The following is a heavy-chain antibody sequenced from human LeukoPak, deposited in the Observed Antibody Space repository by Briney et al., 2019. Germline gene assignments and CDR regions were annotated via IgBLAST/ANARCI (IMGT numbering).Heavy chain of an antibody. CDR2: INHSGST. CDR3: ASAVVVVAALHP. Sequence: PSETLSLTCAVYGGSFSGYYWSWIRQPPGKGLEWIGEINHSGSTNYNPSLKSRVTISVDTSKNQFSLKLSSVTAADTAVYYCASAVVVVAALHPWGQGTLVTVSS. D-gene: IGHD2-15*01. J-gene: IGHJ5*02. V-gene: IGHV4-34*01. CDR1: GGSFSGYY.